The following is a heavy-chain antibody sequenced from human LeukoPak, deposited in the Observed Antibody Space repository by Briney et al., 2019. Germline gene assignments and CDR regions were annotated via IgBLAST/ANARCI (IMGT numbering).Heavy chain of an antibody. Sequence: GGSLRLSCGASGFTFSSYTMHWVRQAPGKGLEWVAVISYDGSNKYYADSVKGRFTISRDNSKNTLYLQMNSLRAEDTAVYYCARDWKDSSGYYDYWGQGTLVTVSS. D-gene: IGHD3-22*01. CDR1: GFTFSSYT. CDR2: ISYDGSNK. CDR3: ARDWKDSSGYYDY. V-gene: IGHV3-30*04. J-gene: IGHJ4*02.